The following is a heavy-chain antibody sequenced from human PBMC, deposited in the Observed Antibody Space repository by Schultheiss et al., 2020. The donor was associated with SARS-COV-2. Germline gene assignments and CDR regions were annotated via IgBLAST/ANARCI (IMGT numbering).Heavy chain of an antibody. V-gene: IGHV3-7*03. CDR3: ARAYCSGGSCYQAQYNWFDP. CDR1: GLTFTSYA. J-gene: IGHJ5*02. CDR2: IKQDGSEK. D-gene: IGHD2-15*01. Sequence: GGSLRLSCAASGLTFTSYARTWVRQAPGKGLEWVANIKQDGSEKYYVDSVKGRFTISRDNAKNSLYLQMNSLRAEDTAVYYCARAYCSGGSCYQAQYNWFDPWGQGTLVTVSS.